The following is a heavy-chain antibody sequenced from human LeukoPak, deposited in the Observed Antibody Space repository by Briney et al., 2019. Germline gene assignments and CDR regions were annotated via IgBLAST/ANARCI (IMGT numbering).Heavy chain of an antibody. D-gene: IGHD6-19*01. Sequence: SVKVSCKASGGTLSSYAISWVRQAPGQGLEWMGGIIPIFGTANYAQKFQGRVTITADESTSTAYMELSSLRSEDTAVYYCATRAVADDSLFDYWGQGTLVTVSS. CDR3: ATRAVADDSLFDY. J-gene: IGHJ4*02. CDR1: GGTLSSYA. V-gene: IGHV1-69*01. CDR2: IIPIFGTA.